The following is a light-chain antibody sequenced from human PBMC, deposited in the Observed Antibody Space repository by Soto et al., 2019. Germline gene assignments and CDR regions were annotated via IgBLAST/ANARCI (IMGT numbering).Light chain of an antibody. CDR3: CSYAGSGTYV. CDR2: EGS. V-gene: IGLV2-23*01. J-gene: IGLJ1*01. Sequence: QSALTQPASVSGSPGQSITISCTGTSNDVGYYNLVSWYQQHPGKAPKLMIYEGSKRPSGVSNRFSGSKSGNTASLTISGLQAEDEADYYCCSYAGSGTYVFGTGTKVTVL. CDR1: SNDVGYYNL.